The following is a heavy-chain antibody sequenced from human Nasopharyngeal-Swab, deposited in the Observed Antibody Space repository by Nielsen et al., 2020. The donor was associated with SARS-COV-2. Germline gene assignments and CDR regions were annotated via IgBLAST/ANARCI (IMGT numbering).Heavy chain of an antibody. CDR2: ISWNSGST. V-gene: IGHV3-9*01. CDR3: AKGYCSSTSCSRFGGAYFDY. J-gene: IGHJ4*02. D-gene: IGHD2-2*01. CDR1: GFTFDDYA. Sequence: GGSLRLSCAASGFTFDDYAMHWVRQAPGKGLEWVSGISWNSGSTGYADSVKSRFTISRDNAKNSLYLQMNSLRAEDTALYYCAKGYCSSTSCSRFGGAYFDYWGQGTLVTVSS.